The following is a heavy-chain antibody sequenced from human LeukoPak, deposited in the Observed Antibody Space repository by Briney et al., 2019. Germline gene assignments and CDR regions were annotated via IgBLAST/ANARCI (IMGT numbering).Heavy chain of an antibody. V-gene: IGHV3-66*01. Sequence: PGGSLRLSCAASGFTVSSNYMSWVRQAPGKGLEWISVIYSGGSTYYADSVKGRFTISRDNSNNTLYLQMNSLRAEDTAVYSCVRVIADWGQGTLVTVSS. D-gene: IGHD6-13*01. J-gene: IGHJ4*02. CDR3: VRVIAD. CDR1: GFTVSSNY. CDR2: IYSGGST.